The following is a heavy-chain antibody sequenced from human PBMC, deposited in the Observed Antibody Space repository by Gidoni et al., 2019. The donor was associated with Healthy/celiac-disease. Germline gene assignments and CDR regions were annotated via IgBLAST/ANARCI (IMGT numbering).Heavy chain of an antibody. CDR2: ISYDGSNK. J-gene: IGHJ4*02. CDR3: AKAPYDSSPLFDY. Sequence: QVQLVESGGGVVQPGRSLRLSCAASGFTFSSYGMHWVRQAPGKGLEWVAVISYDGSNKYYADSVKGRFTISRDNSKNTLYLQMNSLRAEDTAVYYCAKAPYDSSPLFDYWGQGTLVTVSS. D-gene: IGHD3-22*01. CDR1: GFTFSSYG. V-gene: IGHV3-30*18.